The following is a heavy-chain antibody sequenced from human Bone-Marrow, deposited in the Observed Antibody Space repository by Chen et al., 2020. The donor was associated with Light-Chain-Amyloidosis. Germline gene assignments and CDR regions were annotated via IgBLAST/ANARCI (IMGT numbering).Heavy chain of an antibody. J-gene: IGHJ4*02. CDR3: ARGYEQQLF. V-gene: IGHV1-2*02. Sequence: VKKPGASVKVSCKASGYTFTGYYMHWVRQAPGQGLEWMGWINPNSGGTNYAQKFQGRVTMTRDTSIXXXXMELXXXXSXDTAVYYCARGYEQQLFWGQGTLVTVSS. CDR1: GYTFTGYY. D-gene: IGHD6-13*01. CDR2: INPNSGGT.